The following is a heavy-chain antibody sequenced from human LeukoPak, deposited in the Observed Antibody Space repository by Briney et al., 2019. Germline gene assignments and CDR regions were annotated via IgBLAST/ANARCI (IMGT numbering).Heavy chain of an antibody. CDR2: ISSNGGST. V-gene: IGHV3-64*01. J-gene: IGHJ6*03. Sequence: PGGSLRLSCAASGFTFSSYAMHWVRQAPGKGLEYVSAISSNGGSTYYANSVKGRFTISRDNSKNTQYLQMNSLRAEDTAVYYCARGGYGADYYYYYMDVWGKGTTVTVSS. CDR3: ARGGYGADYYYYYMDV. CDR1: GFTFSSYA. D-gene: IGHD5-12*01.